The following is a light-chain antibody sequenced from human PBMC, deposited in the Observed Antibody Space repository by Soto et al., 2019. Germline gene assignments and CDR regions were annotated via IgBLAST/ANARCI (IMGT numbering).Light chain of an antibody. Sequence: EMVMTQSPTTLSVSPGERATLSCRASQSVSSNLVWYQQKPGQAPRLLIYGATTRATGIPARFSGSGSGTEFTLTISSLQSEDFAVYYCQQYNNWPPTYTFGQGTKLEIK. J-gene: IGKJ2*01. CDR3: QQYNNWPPTYT. CDR2: GAT. V-gene: IGKV3-15*01. CDR1: QSVSSN.